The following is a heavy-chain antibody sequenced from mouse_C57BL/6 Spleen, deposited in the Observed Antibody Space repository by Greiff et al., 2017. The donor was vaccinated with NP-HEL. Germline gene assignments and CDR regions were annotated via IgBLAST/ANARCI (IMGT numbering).Heavy chain of an antibody. D-gene: IGHD2-3*01. V-gene: IGHV1-82*01. CDR1: GYAFTSSW. CDR3: ARGGYYGY. J-gene: IGHJ2*01. Sequence: QVQLQQSGPELVKPGASVKISCKASGYAFTSSWMNWVKQRPGKGLEWIGRIYPGDGDTNYNGKFKGKATLTADKSSSRAYMQLSSLTSEDSAVYFCARGGYYGYWGQGTTLTVSS. CDR2: IYPGDGDT.